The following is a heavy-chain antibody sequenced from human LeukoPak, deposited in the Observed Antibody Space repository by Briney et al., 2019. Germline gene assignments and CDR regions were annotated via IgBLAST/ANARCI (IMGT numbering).Heavy chain of an antibody. D-gene: IGHD6-19*01. J-gene: IGHJ6*03. CDR1: GFTFSSKG. V-gene: IGHV3-33*06. CDR3: AKDPRIAVAGKSYYYYMDV. Sequence: PGGSLRLSCAASGFTFSSKGRHRVRQAPGKGLEWVAVIWYDGSKKYYADSVKGRFTISRDNSKNTLYLQMNSLRAEDTAVYYCAKDPRIAVAGKSYYYYMDVWGKGTTVTVSS. CDR2: IWYDGSKK.